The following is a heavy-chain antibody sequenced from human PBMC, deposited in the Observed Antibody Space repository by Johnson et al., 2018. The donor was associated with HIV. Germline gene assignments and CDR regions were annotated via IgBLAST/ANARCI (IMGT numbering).Heavy chain of an antibody. CDR2: ISSSGSTI. V-gene: IGHV3-11*04. D-gene: IGHD3-3*01. Sequence: QVQLVESGGGLVQPGGSLRLSCAASGFTFSDYYMSWIRQAPGKGLEWVSYISSSGSTIYYADSVKGRFTISRDNAKNSLYLQMNSLRAEDTAVYYCARDASLRFLEWFDAFDIWGQGTMVTISS. CDR1: GFTFSDYY. CDR3: ARDASLRFLEWFDAFDI. J-gene: IGHJ3*02.